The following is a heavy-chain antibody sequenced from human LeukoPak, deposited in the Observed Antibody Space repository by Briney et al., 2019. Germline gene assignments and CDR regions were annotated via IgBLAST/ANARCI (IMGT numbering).Heavy chain of an antibody. D-gene: IGHD4-23*01. J-gene: IGHJ2*01. CDR3: AREGGGYGGNSQYWYFDL. Sequence: SETLSLTCTVSGGSISSSSYYWGWIRQPPGKGLKWIGSIYYSGSTYYNPSLKSRVTISVDTSKNQFSLKLSSVTGADTAVYYCAREGGGYGGNSQYWYFDLWGRGTLVTVSS. CDR2: IYYSGST. CDR1: GGSISSSSYY. V-gene: IGHV4-39*07.